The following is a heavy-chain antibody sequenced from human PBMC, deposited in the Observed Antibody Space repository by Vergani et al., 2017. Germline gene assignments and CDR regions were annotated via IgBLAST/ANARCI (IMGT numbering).Heavy chain of an antibody. Sequence: ESGGDFVQPGGSLRLSCTTSGFIFSNYWMHWVRQTPGRGLEWVSHINSDGSVINYAHSVRGRCTISRDNAKKTLYLQMNNLRADDTAVYYCGAAITDAFNSHLGQGTLVTVSS. V-gene: IGHV3-74*01. CDR1: GFIFSNYW. CDR3: GAAITDAFNSH. D-gene: IGHD5-24*01. CDR2: INSDGSVI. J-gene: IGHJ4*02.